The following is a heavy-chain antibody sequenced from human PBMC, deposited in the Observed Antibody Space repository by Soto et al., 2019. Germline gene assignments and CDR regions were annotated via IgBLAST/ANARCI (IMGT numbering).Heavy chain of an antibody. D-gene: IGHD1-26*01. V-gene: IGHV4-59*01. CDR1: GGSISNFY. J-gene: IGHJ5*02. Sequence: XATLSLSCTVSGGSISNFYLSWIRQPPGKGLEWIGYIHQSGSTNNNPSLKSRVTISVDTSKSQFSLKLTSVTAADTAVYYCARGYSGSDGRWFDPWGQGTLVTVSS. CDR3: ARGYSGSDGRWFDP. CDR2: IHQSGST.